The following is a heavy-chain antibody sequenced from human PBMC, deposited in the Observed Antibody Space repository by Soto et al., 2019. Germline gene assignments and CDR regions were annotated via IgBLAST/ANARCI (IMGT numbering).Heavy chain of an antibody. CDR3: ARAPVGLDTISYLDY. V-gene: IGHV4-30-4*01. J-gene: IGHJ4*02. Sequence: QVQLQESGPGLVKLSETLSLTCTVSGDSVSSVVFHWAWLRRPPGKGLEWIGYIYNGGSTYYRPSLESRMHMSLDATRHHYSLRLTSVTAADTAVYFCARAPVGLDTISYLDYWGQGKLVTVSS. D-gene: IGHD3-3*01. CDR2: IYNGGST. CDR1: GDSVSSVVFH.